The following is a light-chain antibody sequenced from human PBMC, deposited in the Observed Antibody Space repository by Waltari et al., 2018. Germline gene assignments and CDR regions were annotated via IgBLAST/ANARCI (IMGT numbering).Light chain of an antibody. CDR1: QSVLYGPNNKNY. CDR3: QQYYNTPWT. V-gene: IGKV4-1*01. J-gene: IGKJ1*01. Sequence: DIVMTQSPDSLPVSLGERATINCKSSQSVLYGPNNKNYLAWYQVKPGQPPKLLIYWTSTLATGVPYRFSGSGSGTDFTLTISSLQAEDVALYCCQQYYNTPWTFGQGTQVDIK. CDR2: WTS.